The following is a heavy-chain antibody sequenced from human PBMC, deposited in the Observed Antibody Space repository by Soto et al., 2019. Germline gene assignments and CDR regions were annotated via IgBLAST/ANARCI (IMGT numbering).Heavy chain of an antibody. CDR3: ARTYYDFWSGYTFDY. CDR1: GFTFSDYY. J-gene: IGHJ4*02. CDR2: ISSSGSTI. Sequence: GGSLRLSCAASGFTFSDYYMSWIRQAPGKGLEWVSYISSSGSTIYYADSVKGRFTISRDNAKNSLYLQMNSLRAEDTAVYYCARTYYDFWSGYTFDYWGQGTLVTVSS. V-gene: IGHV3-11*01. D-gene: IGHD3-3*01.